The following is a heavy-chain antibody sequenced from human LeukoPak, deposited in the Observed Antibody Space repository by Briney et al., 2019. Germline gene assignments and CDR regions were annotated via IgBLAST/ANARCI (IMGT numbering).Heavy chain of an antibody. Sequence: GGSLRLSCAASGFTFSSYEMNWVRQAPGKGLEWVSYISSSGSTIYYADSVKGRFSISRDNSENTLYLQMNSLRVEDTAVYYCARHDWFDPWGRGTLVTVSS. CDR3: ARHDWFDP. V-gene: IGHV3-48*03. J-gene: IGHJ5*02. CDR2: ISSSGSTI. CDR1: GFTFSSYE.